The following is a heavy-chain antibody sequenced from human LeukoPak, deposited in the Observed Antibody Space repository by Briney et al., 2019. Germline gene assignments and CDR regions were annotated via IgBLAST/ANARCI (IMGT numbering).Heavy chain of an antibody. CDR2: IGPAGDT. CDR1: GFTFSSYD. Sequence: PGGSLRHACAASGFTFSSYDMHWVRQATGKGLEWVSAIGPAGDTYYPGSVKGRFTISRENAKNSLYLQMNSLRAGDTAVYYCARGSYGDSPWDDYYMDVWGKGTTVTISS. J-gene: IGHJ6*03. D-gene: IGHD4-17*01. V-gene: IGHV3-13*01. CDR3: ARGSYGDSPWDDYYMDV.